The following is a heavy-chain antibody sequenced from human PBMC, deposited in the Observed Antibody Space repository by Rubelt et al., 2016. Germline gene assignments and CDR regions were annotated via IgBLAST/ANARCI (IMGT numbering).Heavy chain of an antibody. D-gene: IGHD6-19*01. CDR2: ISSSSTTI. V-gene: IGHV3-48*01. J-gene: IGHJ4*02. CDR3: ARDRIAVTGAYTY. Sequence: GKGLEWISYISSSSTTIYYADSVKGRFTISRDNAKNSLYLQMNSLRGEDTAVYYCARDRIAVTGAYTYWGQGTLVTVTA.